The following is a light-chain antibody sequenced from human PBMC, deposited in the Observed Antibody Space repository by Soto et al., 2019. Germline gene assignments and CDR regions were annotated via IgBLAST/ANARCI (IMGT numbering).Light chain of an antibody. Sequence: EIVLTQSPATLSLSPGERATLSCRASQSVSSYLAWYQQKPGQAPRLLISDASNRATGIPARFSGSGSGTDFTLTISSLEPEDCAVYYCQQRSNWPFTFGQGTRLEIK. CDR1: QSVSSY. CDR3: QQRSNWPFT. J-gene: IGKJ5*01. CDR2: DAS. V-gene: IGKV3-11*01.